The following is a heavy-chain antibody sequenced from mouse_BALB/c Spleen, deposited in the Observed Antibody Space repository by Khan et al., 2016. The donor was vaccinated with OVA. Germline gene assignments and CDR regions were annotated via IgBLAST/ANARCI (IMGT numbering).Heavy chain of an antibody. CDR2: ISYSGST. Sequence: VQLQQPGPGLVKPSQSLSLTCTVTGYSITSDYAWNWIRQFPGNKLEWMGYISYSGSTSYNPSLKSRISITRDASKNQFFLQLNSVTTEDTATYYCARGGYYYGSSSFAYWGQGTLVTVSA. CDR1: GYSITSDYA. J-gene: IGHJ3*01. CDR3: ARGGYYYGSSSFAY. D-gene: IGHD1-1*01. V-gene: IGHV3-2*02.